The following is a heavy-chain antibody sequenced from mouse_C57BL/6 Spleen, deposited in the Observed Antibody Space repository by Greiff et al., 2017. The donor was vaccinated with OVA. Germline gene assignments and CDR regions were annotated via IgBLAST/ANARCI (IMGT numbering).Heavy chain of an antibody. CDR2: INPNNGGT. J-gene: IGHJ3*01. V-gene: IGHV1-26*01. Sequence: QLQQSGPELVKPGASVNISCKASGYTFTDYYMNWVKQSHGKSLEWIGDINPNNGGTSYNQKFKGKATLTVDKSSSTAYMELRSLTSEDSAVYYCAREDSIAWFAYWGQGTLVTVSA. CDR3: AREDSIAWFAY. CDR1: GYTFTDYY.